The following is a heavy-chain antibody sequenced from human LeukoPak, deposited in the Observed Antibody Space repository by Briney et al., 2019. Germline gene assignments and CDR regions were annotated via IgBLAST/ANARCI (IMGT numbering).Heavy chain of an antibody. J-gene: IGHJ4*02. CDR3: ARHYYDSSGYYYLDY. Sequence: PSETLSLTCTVCGGCISGYYWSWIRQPPGKGLEYMGYIYYSGSTDYNPSLESRITISVDTSKNQFSLKLSSVTAADTAVYYCARHYYDSSGYYYLDYWGQGTLVTVSS. D-gene: IGHD3-22*01. CDR1: GGCISGYY. CDR2: IYYSGST. V-gene: IGHV4-59*08.